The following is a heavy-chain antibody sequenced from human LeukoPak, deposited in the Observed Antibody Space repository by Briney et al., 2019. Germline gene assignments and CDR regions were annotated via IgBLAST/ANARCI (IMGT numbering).Heavy chain of an antibody. V-gene: IGHV4-59*08. J-gene: IGHJ3*02. Sequence: KPSETLSLTCTVSGGSISSYYWSWIRQPPGKGLEWIGYIYYSGSTNYNPSLKSRVTISVDTSKNQFSLKLSSVTAADTAVYYCARRRTLGAFDIWGQGTMVTVSS. CDR2: IYYSGST. CDR1: GGSISSYY. CDR3: ARRRTLGAFDI. D-gene: IGHD1-14*01.